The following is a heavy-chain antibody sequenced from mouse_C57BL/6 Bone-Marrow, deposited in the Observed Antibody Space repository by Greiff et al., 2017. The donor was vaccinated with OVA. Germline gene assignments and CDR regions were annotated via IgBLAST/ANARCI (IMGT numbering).Heavy chain of an antibody. CDR3: ARGTTVVAPYYYAMDY. CDR1: GYTFTSYG. CDR2: IYPRSGNT. J-gene: IGHJ4*01. V-gene: IGHV1-81*01. Sequence: VKLQQSGAELARPGASVKLSCKASGYTFTSYGISWVKQRTGQGLEWIGEIYPRSGNTYYNEKFKGKATLTADKSSSTAYMELRSLTSEDSAVYFCARGTTVVAPYYYAMDYWGQGTSVTVSS. D-gene: IGHD1-1*01.